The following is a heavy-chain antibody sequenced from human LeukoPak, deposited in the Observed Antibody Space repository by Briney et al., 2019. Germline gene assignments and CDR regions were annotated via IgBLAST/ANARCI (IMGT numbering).Heavy chain of an antibody. CDR1: GFSFSSYG. CDR2: RKDGNNE. D-gene: IGHD2-21*02. CDR3: AKDRGDYPPYFDH. J-gene: IGHJ4*02. V-gene: IGHV3-30*02. Sequence: GGSLRLSCAASGFSFSSYGIHWVRQAPGKGLEWVAFRKDGNNENYADSVKGRFTISRDNSKNMVYLQMNNLQTEDTSIYYCAKDRGDYPPYFDHWGQGTLVTVSS.